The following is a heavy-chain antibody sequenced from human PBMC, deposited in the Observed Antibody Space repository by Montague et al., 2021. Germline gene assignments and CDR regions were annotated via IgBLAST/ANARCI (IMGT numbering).Heavy chain of an antibody. D-gene: IGHD3-10*01. CDR3: AREDYFDSVNYYYYGMDV. Sequence: SLRLSCAASGFTFSSYAMNWVRQTPGKGLERVSYITSTSRTMYYADSVKGRFTISRDNAKNSLYLQMNGLRDDDTAVYYCAREDYFDSVNYYYYGMDVWGQGTTVTVSS. CDR1: GFTFSSYA. V-gene: IGHV3-48*02. J-gene: IGHJ6*02. CDR2: ITSTSRTM.